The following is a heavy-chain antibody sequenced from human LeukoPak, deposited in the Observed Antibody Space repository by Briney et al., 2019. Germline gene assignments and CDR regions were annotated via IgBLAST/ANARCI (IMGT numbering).Heavy chain of an antibody. V-gene: IGHV3-7*01. D-gene: IGHD3-3*01. Sequence: GGSLRLPCAASGFTFSSYWVIWVRQAPGTGLEWVANIKQDGSEKYYVDSVKGRFTISRDNAKNSLYLQMNSLRAEDTAVYYCAREIRFLEWFDDPYFDYWGQGTLVTVSS. CDR1: GFTFSSYW. CDR3: AREIRFLEWFDDPYFDY. CDR2: IKQDGSEK. J-gene: IGHJ4*02.